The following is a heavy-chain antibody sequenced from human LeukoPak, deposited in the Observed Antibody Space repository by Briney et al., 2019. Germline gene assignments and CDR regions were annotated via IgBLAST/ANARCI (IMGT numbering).Heavy chain of an antibody. CDR1: GFRFNTFG. V-gene: IGHV3-30*02. J-gene: IGHJ4*02. CDR3: AKTGSSSWGCFDY. CDR2: IRNDGGIK. D-gene: IGHD6-13*01. Sequence: PGGSLRLSCAASGFRFNTFGMHWVRQAPGKGLEWVAFIRNDGGIKYYADSVKGRFTVSRDNSKNTVFLQMNSLRPEDTAVYYCAKTGSSSWGCFDYWGQGALVTVSS.